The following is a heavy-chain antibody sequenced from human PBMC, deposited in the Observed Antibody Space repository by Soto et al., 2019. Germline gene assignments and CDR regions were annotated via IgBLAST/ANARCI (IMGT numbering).Heavy chain of an antibody. CDR3: ARVAGGHCSGGSCYGMDV. CDR2: IWYDGSNK. D-gene: IGHD2-15*01. J-gene: IGHJ6*02. Sequence: GGSLRLSCAASGFTFSSYGMHWVRQAPGKGLEWVAVIWYDGSNKYYADSVKGRFTISRDNSKNTLYLQMNSLRAEDTAVYYCARVAGGHCSGGSCYGMDVWGQGTTVTVSS. V-gene: IGHV3-33*01. CDR1: GFTFSSYG.